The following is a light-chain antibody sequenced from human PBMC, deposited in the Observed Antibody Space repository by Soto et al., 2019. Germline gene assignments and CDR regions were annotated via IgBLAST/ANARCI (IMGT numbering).Light chain of an antibody. CDR2: GVT. Sequence: QSVLTQPASVSGSPGQSITISCTGSGSDIGAYNYVSWYQQHPGRAPKLLIHGVTRRPSGVSSRFSASKSAYTASLTISGLQAEDEANYFCSSFTTSYLYVFGHGTKVTVL. V-gene: IGLV2-14*01. J-gene: IGLJ1*01. CDR1: GSDIGAYNY. CDR3: SSFTTSYLYV.